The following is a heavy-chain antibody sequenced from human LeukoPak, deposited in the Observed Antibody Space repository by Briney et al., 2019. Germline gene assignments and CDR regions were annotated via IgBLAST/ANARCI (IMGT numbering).Heavy chain of an antibody. CDR1: GGSFSRYY. V-gene: IGHV4-34*01. CDR2: IDHRGDT. D-gene: IGHD5-24*01. Sequence: PSETLSLTCAVYGGSFSRYYWSWLRQSPGKGLEWIAEIDHRGDTNYNPSVKSRATISVDTSKSQFSLKVRSLSGADTAVYYCARGATISETGYFDFWGQGTPVTVSS. CDR3: ARGATISETGYFDF. J-gene: IGHJ4*03.